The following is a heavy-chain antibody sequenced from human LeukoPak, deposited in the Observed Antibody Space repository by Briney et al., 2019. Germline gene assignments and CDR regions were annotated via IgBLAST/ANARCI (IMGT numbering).Heavy chain of an antibody. CDR1: GLTFSFYE. CDR3: ARGGAITIFGVVIIPPDY. Sequence: GGSLRLSCAASGLTFSFYEMNWVRQAPGKGLEWVSYISSSGSTIYYADSVKGRFTISRDNAKNSLYLQMNSLRAEDTAVYYCARGGAITIFGVVIIPPDYWGQGTLVTVSS. D-gene: IGHD3-3*01. V-gene: IGHV3-48*03. CDR2: ISSSGSTI. J-gene: IGHJ4*02.